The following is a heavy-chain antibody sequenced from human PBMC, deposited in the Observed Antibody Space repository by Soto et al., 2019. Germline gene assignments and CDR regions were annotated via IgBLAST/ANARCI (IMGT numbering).Heavy chain of an antibody. CDR3: GHAGDSDLLTFYL. D-gene: IGHD3-9*01. CDR1: GFSRTNYDMG. Sequence: QITLKTSGPTLVRPAQTLTLTCAFSGFSRTNYDMGVSWFRQPPGKPLAWLALTYWDDDKRYCPSLKARLSIFKGTSRNQVVLPSTNTDPGYTATYFWGHAGDSDLLTFYLWGQGNMVTVSS. CDR2: TYWDDDK. V-gene: IGHV2-5*02. J-gene: IGHJ4*02.